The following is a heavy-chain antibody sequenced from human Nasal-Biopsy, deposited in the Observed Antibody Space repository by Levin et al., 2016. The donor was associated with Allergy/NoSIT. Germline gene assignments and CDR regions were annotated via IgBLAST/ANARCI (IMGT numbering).Heavy chain of an antibody. CDR2: ISYDGSDE. D-gene: IGHD5-18*01. CDR3: ARDGSMGRGNSIVYFFDY. Sequence: GESLKISCAASRFMFSDYAMNWVRQAPGKGLEWVAIISYDGSDENYADSVKGRFTISRDNSKKTLYLQMNSLRAEDTAVYYCARDGSMGRGNSIVYFFDYWGQGTLVTVSS. CDR1: RFMFSDYA. V-gene: IGHV3-30*04. J-gene: IGHJ4*02.